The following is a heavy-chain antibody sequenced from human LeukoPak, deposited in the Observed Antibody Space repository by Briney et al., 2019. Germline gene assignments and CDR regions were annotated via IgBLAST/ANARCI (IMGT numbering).Heavy chain of an antibody. CDR1: GYTFTSNY. V-gene: IGHV1-46*01. CDR2: INPSGGST. J-gene: IGHJ4*02. D-gene: IGHD1-26*01. CDR3: ARDNQFFLGATWGELDY. Sequence: ASVKVSCKAFGYTFTSNYMHWVRQAPGQGLEWMGIINPSGGSTSYAQKFQGRVTMTRDTSTSTVYMELSSLRSEDTAVYYCARDNQFFLGATWGELDYWGQGTLVTVSS.